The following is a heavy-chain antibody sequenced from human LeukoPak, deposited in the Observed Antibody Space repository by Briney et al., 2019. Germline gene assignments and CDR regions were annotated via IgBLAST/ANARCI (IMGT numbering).Heavy chain of an antibody. V-gene: IGHV4-34*01. CDR2: INHSGST. Sequence: SETLSLTCAVYGGSFSGYYWSWIRQPPGKGLEWIGEINHSGSTNYNTSLKSRVTISVDTSKNQFSLKLSSVTAADAAVYYCARVPVDTAMVVDYWGQGTLITVSS. CDR1: GGSFSGYY. D-gene: IGHD5-18*01. CDR3: ARVPVDTAMVVDY. J-gene: IGHJ4*02.